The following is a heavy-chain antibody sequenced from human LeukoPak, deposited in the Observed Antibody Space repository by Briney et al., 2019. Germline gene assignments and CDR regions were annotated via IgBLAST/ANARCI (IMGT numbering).Heavy chain of an antibody. J-gene: IGHJ4*02. V-gene: IGHV3-33*01. Sequence: GGSLRLSCAASGFTFRTYGMHWVRQAPGKGLEWAAVIWYDGSNKYYADSVKGRFTISRDNSKNTLCLQMNSLRAEDTAVYYCARGTRYDSSGYYSQDLDYWGQGTLVTVSS. CDR3: ARGTRYDSSGYYSQDLDY. D-gene: IGHD3-22*01. CDR1: GFTFRTYG. CDR2: IWYDGSNK.